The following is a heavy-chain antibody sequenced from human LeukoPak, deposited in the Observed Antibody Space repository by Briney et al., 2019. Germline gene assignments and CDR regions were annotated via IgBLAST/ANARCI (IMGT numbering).Heavy chain of an antibody. J-gene: IGHJ1*01. D-gene: IGHD6-6*01. Sequence: SETLSLTCTVSGGSIISGSYYWSWIRQPAGKGLEWIGRIYTSGSTNYNPSLKSRVTISVDTSKNQFSLKLSSVTAADTAVYYCAREYSSSSAYFQHWGQGTLVTVSS. CDR1: GGSIISGSYY. CDR2: IYTSGST. CDR3: AREYSSSSAYFQH. V-gene: IGHV4-61*02.